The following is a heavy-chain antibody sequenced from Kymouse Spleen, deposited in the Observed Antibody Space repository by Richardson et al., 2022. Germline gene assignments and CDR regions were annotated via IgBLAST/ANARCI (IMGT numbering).Heavy chain of an antibody. CDR3: ARRNSSGWYYYYGMDV. CDR1: GFTFSSYG. CDR2: IWYDGSNK. V-gene: IGHV3-33*01. Sequence: QVQLVESGGGVVQPGRSLRLSCAASGFTFSSYGMHWVRQAPGKGLEWVAVIWYDGSNKYYADSVKGRFTISRDNSKNTLYLQMNSLRAEDTAVYYCARRNSSGWYYYYGMDVWGQGTTVTVSS. D-gene: IGHD6-19*01. J-gene: IGHJ6*02.